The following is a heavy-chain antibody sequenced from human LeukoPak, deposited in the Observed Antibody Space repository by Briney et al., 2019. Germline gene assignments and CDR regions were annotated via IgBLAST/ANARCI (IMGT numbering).Heavy chain of an antibody. J-gene: IGHJ6*03. D-gene: IGHD3-3*01. Sequence: SVKVSCKAFGGTFSSYAISWVRQAPGQGLEWMGGIIPIFGTANYAQKFQGRVTITADESTSTAYMELSSLRSEDTAVYYCARDRPGDEDDSWNMDVWGKGTTVTVSS. CDR1: GGTFSSYA. CDR3: ARDRPGDEDDSWNMDV. V-gene: IGHV1-69*13. CDR2: IIPIFGTA.